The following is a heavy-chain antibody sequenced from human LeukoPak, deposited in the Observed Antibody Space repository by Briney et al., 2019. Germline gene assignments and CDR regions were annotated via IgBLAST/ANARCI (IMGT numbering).Heavy chain of an antibody. V-gene: IGHV1-69*13. Sequence: SVKVSCKASGGTFSSYAISWVRQAPGQGLEWMGGIIPIFGTANYAQKFQGRVTITADESTSTAYMELSSLISEDTAVYYCASGKNDFWSGYYYDAFDIWGQGTMVTVSS. CDR3: ASGKNDFWSGYYYDAFDI. CDR1: GGTFSSYA. D-gene: IGHD3-3*01. CDR2: IIPIFGTA. J-gene: IGHJ3*02.